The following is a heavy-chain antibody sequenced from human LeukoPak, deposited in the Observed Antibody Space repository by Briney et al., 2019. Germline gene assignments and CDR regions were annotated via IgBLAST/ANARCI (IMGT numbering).Heavy chain of an antibody. J-gene: IGHJ4*02. Sequence: PGGSLRLSCAASGFTFSSYAMSWVRQAPGKGLECISGFSGSTAIYSADSVKGRFTISRDNAKNFLYLQMNSLRAEDTAVYYCARTYYDILTGYNPYFDYWGQGILVTVSS. D-gene: IGHD3-9*01. CDR3: ARTYYDILTGYNPYFDY. CDR1: GFTFSSYA. V-gene: IGHV3-69-1*01. CDR2: FSGSTAI.